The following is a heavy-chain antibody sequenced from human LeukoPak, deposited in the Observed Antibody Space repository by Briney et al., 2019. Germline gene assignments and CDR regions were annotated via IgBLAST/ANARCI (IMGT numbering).Heavy chain of an antibody. CDR1: GYTFTSYG. CDR2: ISAYNGNT. J-gene: IGHJ6*03. V-gene: IGHV1-18*01. D-gene: IGHD2-2*01. Sequence: GASVKVSCKASGYTFTSYGISWVRQAPGQGLEWMGWISAYNGNTNYAQKLQGRVTMTTDTSTSTAYMELGSLRSDDTAVYYCARGVYCSSTSCSPYMDVWGKGTTVTVSS. CDR3: ARGVYCSSTSCSPYMDV.